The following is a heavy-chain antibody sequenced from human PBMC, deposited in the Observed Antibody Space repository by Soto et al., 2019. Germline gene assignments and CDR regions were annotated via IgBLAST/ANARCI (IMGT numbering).Heavy chain of an antibody. CDR2: ISDTGTGT. J-gene: IGHJ5*02. CDR3: ASGGINSGSNH. D-gene: IGHD5-12*01. V-gene: IGHV3-23*01. Sequence: EVQLLESGGGLVQPGGSLRLSCAASGFSFSSYAMSWVRQAGKGLEWVSGISDTGTGTYYADSVKGRFTISRDNSKNTLYLQMNSLRDDDTALYSCASGGINSGSNHWRQGTLVTVSS. CDR1: GFSFSSYA.